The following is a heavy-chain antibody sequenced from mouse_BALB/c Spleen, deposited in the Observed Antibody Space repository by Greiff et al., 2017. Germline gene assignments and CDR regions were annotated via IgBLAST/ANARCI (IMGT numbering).Heavy chain of an antibody. CDR3: ARSAYGNYRAMDY. V-gene: IGHV1-12*01. D-gene: IGHD2-1*01. Sequence: QVQLQQPGAELVKPGASVKMSCKASGYTFTSYNIHWVKQTPGQGLEWIGAIYPGNGDTSYNQKFKGKATLTADKSSSTAYMQLSSLTSEDSAVYYCARSAYGNYRAMDYWGQGTSVTVSS. J-gene: IGHJ4*01. CDR2: IYPGNGDT. CDR1: GYTFTSYN.